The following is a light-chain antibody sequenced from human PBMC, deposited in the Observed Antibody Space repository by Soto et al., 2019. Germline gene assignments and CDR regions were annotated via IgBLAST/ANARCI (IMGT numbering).Light chain of an antibody. CDR3: QQYGGSPSIT. J-gene: IGKJ5*01. V-gene: IGKV3-20*01. CDR2: GES. CDR1: QILSSNY. Sequence: EIVLTQSPGTLSLSPGEGATLSCRASQILSSNYLAWYQQKPGQAPRLLIYGESRRATGIPDRFSGSGSGTDFTLAIRRLEPEDSAVYYCQQYGGSPSITFGQGTRLEMK.